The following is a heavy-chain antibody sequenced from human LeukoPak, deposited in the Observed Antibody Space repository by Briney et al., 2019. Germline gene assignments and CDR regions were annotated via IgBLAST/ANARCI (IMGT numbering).Heavy chain of an antibody. D-gene: IGHD4-17*01. CDR3: ARGPTTALYYFDY. CDR1: GFTVSSNY. V-gene: IGHV3-66*01. J-gene: IGHJ4*02. CDR2: IYSGGST. Sequence: GGSLRLSCAASGFTVSSNYMSWVRQAPGKGLEWVSVIYSGGSTYYADSVKGRFTISRDNSKNTLYLQMNSLRAEDTAVYYCARGPTTALYYFDYWGQGTLVTVSS.